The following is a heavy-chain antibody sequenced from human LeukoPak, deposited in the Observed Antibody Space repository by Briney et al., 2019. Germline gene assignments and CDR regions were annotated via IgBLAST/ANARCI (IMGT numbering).Heavy chain of an antibody. D-gene: IGHD3/OR15-3a*01. CDR2: IYYSGNT. CDR1: GDSISGSSYY. CDR3: ARQTGSGLFILP. V-gene: IGHV4-39*01. J-gene: IGHJ4*02. Sequence: SETLSLTCTVSGDSISGSSYYWGWIRQPPGKGLEWIGSIYYSGNTYYNASLKSQVSISIDTSKNQFSLKLTSVTAADTAVYYCARQTGSGLFILPGGQGTLVTVSS.